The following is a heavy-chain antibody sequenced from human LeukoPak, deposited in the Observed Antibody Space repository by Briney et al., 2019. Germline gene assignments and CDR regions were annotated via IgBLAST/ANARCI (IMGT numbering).Heavy chain of an antibody. J-gene: IGHJ4*02. CDR2: SSAYNGNT. CDR1: GYTFTSYG. V-gene: IGHV1-18*01. Sequence: ASVNVSCKASGYTFTSYGISWVRQAPGQGLEWMGWSSAYNGNTNYAQKLQGRVTITTDTCTSTAYMEMRSMRSDDTTVYYCAGYGGYCSSTNCYVLYDYWGQGTLVTVSS. CDR3: AGYGGYCSSTNCYVLYDY. D-gene: IGHD2-2*01.